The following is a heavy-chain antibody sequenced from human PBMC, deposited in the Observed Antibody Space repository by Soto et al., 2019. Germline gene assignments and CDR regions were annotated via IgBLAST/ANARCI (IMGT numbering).Heavy chain of an antibody. Sequence: PSVTLSLTCTVSGDSLSNNNCYWGWIRKPPGKGLEWIGSIYYSGSTYYNPSLKSRVTISVDTSNNQLSLKLSSVTAADTAVYYCARHYGYYSHYMDVWTKGTTVTVSS. CDR3: ARHYGYYSHYMDV. V-gene: IGHV4-39*01. CDR1: GDSLSNNNCY. D-gene: IGHD3-10*01. CDR2: IYYSGST. J-gene: IGHJ6*03.